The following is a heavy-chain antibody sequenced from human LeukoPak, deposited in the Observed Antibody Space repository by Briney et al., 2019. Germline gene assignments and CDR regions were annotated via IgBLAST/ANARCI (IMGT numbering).Heavy chain of an antibody. CDR1: GGSISSGDYY. J-gene: IGHJ4*02. CDR2: IYYSGST. V-gene: IGHV4-30-4*01. D-gene: IGHD6-25*01. CDR3: ARDYKGYSSGIDVFDY. Sequence: PSETLSLTCTVSGGSISSGDYYWSWIRQPPGKGLEWIGYIYYSGSTYYNPSLKSRVTISVDTSKNQFSLKLSSVTAADTAVYYCARDYKGYSSGIDVFDYWGQGTLVTVSS.